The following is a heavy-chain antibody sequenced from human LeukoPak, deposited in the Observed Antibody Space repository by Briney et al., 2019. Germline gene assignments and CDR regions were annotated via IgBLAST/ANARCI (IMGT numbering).Heavy chain of an antibody. V-gene: IGHV4-61*02. CDR1: GDSISSGSYY. CDR3: ARAYVMVRGVLIDY. Sequence: SQTLSLTCTVSGDSISSGSYYWSWIRQPAGKGLEWIGRIYSSGSTNYNPSLKSRVTISVDTSKNQFSLKLSSVTAADTVIYYCARAYVMVRGVLIDYWGQGTLVTVSS. CDR2: IYSSGST. J-gene: IGHJ4*02. D-gene: IGHD3-10*01.